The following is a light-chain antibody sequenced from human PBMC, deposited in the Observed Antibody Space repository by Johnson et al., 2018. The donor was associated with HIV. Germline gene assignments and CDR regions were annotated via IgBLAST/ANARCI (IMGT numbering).Light chain of an antibody. V-gene: IGLV1-51*02. Sequence: QAVLTQPPSVSAAPGQKVSISCSGNSSSIGSNYVSWYQQLPGAAPKLLIFENNKRPSGIPDRFSGSKSGASATLVITGLQTGDEADHYCGTWHCLTIFFVFGTGTRVSVL. CDR1: SSSIGSNY. CDR3: GTWHCLTIFFV. J-gene: IGLJ1*01. CDR2: ENN.